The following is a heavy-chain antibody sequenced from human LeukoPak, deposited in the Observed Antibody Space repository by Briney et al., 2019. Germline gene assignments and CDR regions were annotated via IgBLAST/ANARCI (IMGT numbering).Heavy chain of an antibody. J-gene: IGHJ4*02. Sequence: PGRSLRLACAASGFTFSSYSMSWVRQAPGKGLEWVANIDQDGSEKYYVDSLKGRFTISRDNAKNSLYLQMNSLRAEDTAVYYCAREGSSGWYRDFDYWGQGTLVTVSS. CDR1: GFTFSSYS. V-gene: IGHV3-7*05. CDR3: AREGSSGWYRDFDY. D-gene: IGHD6-19*01. CDR2: IDQDGSEK.